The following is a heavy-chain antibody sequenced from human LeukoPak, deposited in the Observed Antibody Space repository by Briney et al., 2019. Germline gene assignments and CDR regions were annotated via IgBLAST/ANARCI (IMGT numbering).Heavy chain of an antibody. J-gene: IGHJ4*02. D-gene: IGHD2-2*02. CDR1: GFTFSSYA. Sequence: GRSLRLFCAASGFTFSSYAMHGVRQAPGKGLEGVAVISYDGSNKYYADSVKGRFTISRDNSKNTLYLQMNSLRAEDTAVYYCARANCSSTSCYIPADYWGQGTLVTVSS. CDR3: ARANCSSTSCYIPADY. V-gene: IGHV3-30-3*01. CDR2: ISYDGSNK.